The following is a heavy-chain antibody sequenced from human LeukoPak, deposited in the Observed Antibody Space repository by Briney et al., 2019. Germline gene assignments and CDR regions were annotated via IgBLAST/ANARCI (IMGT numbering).Heavy chain of an antibody. V-gene: IGHV1-2*02. CDR1: GYTFTGYD. D-gene: IGHD2/OR15-2a*01. CDR2: IDPSNGVT. J-gene: IGHJ4*02. Sequence: ASMKVSCKTSGYTFTGYDIHWVRQAPGQGLEWMGWIDPSNGVTDFAQKFQGRVSMTRDTAITTAFMELNRLTSDDSAVYFCARDRGLYWNVSVCYPYFDYWGQGTLLTVSS. CDR3: ARDRGLYWNVSVCYPYFDY.